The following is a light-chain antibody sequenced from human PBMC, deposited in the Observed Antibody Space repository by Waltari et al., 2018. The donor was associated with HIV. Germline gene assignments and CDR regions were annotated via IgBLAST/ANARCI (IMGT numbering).Light chain of an antibody. J-gene: IGKJ4*02. Sequence: DVLLTQSPLSLPVTLGQPASISWQSDGSLLSGYGVTYLSWFQQRPGHAPSRPFFKCSARQSRVPDRLGSSGSGSNVRLAIGVVRAEHVASDLGMQNTQRLRTFGAGTKV. CDR1: GSLLSGYGVTY. CDR3: MQNTQRLRT. CDR2: KCS. V-gene: IGKV2-30*01.